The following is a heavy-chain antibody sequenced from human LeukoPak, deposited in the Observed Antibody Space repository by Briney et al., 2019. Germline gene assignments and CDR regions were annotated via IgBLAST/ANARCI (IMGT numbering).Heavy chain of an antibody. J-gene: IGHJ4*02. CDR3: ARGHLFFDY. CDR1: GGSISSYY. CDR2: IYYSGSN. Sequence: SETLSLTCTVSGGSISSYYWSWIRQPPGKGLEWIGYIYYSGSNNYNPSLKSRVTIPVDTSKIQFSQKLSSVTAADRAVYYCARGHLFFDYWGQGTLVTVSS. V-gene: IGHV4-59*01. D-gene: IGHD2-21*01.